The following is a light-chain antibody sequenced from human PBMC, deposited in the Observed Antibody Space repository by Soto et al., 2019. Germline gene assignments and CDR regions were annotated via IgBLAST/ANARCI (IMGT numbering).Light chain of an antibody. CDR1: QSVTSSY. CDR3: QQYVRAPWT. Sequence: EIVLTQSPGTLSLSPWERATLSCRASQSVTSSYLAWYQQKPGQAPRLVMYGASIRTSGIPDRFSGSGSGTDFTLTISRLEPEDFAVYYCQQYVRAPWTFGQGTKVDIK. V-gene: IGKV3-20*01. J-gene: IGKJ1*01. CDR2: GAS.